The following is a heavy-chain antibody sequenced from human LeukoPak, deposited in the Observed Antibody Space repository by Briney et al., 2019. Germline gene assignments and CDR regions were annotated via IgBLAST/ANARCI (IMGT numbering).Heavy chain of an antibody. CDR1: GYTFTGYY. Sequence: ASVKVSCKASGYTFTGYYMHWVRQAPGQGLEWMGWINPNSGGINYAQKFQGRVTMTRDTSISTAYMELSRLRSDDTAVYYCARARGGPDAFDIWGQGTMVTVSS. CDR3: ARARGGPDAFDI. D-gene: IGHD1-26*01. V-gene: IGHV1-2*02. J-gene: IGHJ3*02. CDR2: INPNSGGI.